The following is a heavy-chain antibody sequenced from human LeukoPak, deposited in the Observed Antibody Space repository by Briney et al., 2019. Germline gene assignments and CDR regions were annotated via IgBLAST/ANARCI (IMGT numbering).Heavy chain of an antibody. V-gene: IGHV3-23*01. CDR2: IRSAVETT. J-gene: IGHJ4*02. CDR3: AKHFCTGLDCSLFDS. D-gene: IGHD3/OR15-3a*01. CDR1: KFSFNNYW. Sequence: GGSLRLSCVGSKFSFNNYWMNWVRQAPGKGLEWISGIRSAVETTHYADSVKGRFIISRDNSKNALSLQLNSLRPEDTALYYCAKHFCTGLDCSLFDSWGQGTLVTVSS.